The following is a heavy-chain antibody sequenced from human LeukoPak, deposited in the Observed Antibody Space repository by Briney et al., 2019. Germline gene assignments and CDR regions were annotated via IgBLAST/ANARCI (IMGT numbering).Heavy chain of an antibody. CDR2: INPNSGGT. CDR3: AREGPLIAAVLWVDP. D-gene: IGHD6-13*01. V-gene: IGHV1-2*02. CDR1: GYTFTGYY. Sequence: ASVRVSCKASGYTFTGYYMHWVRQAPGQGLEWMGWINPNSGGTNYAQKFQGRVTMTRDTSISTAYMELSSLRSDDTAVYYCAREGPLIAAVLWVDPWGPGTLVTVSS. J-gene: IGHJ5*02.